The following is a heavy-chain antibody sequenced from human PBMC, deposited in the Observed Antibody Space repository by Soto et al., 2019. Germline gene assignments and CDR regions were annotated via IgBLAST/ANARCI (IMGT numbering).Heavy chain of an antibody. CDR2: IYYGGST. J-gene: IGHJ5*02. CDR1: GGSISSYY. Sequence: SETLSLTCTVSGGSISSYYWSWIRQPPGKGLEWIGYIYYGGSTNYNPSLKSRVTISVDTSKNQFSLKLSSVTAADTAVYYCARATDSSGWLSWFDPWGQGTLVTVSS. V-gene: IGHV4-59*01. D-gene: IGHD3-22*01. CDR3: ARATDSSGWLSWFDP.